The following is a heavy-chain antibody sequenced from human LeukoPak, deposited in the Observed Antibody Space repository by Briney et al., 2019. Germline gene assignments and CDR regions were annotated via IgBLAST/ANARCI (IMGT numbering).Heavy chain of an antibody. D-gene: IGHD3-3*01. Sequence: PSETLSLTCTVSGGSISSYYWSWIRQPPGKGLEWIGYIYYSGSTNYNPSLKSRVTISVDTSKNQFSLKLSSVTAADTAVYYCARDQSVLRFLEWRFDAFDIWGQGTMVTVSS. J-gene: IGHJ3*02. CDR1: GGSISSYY. V-gene: IGHV4-59*01. CDR2: IYYSGST. CDR3: ARDQSVLRFLEWRFDAFDI.